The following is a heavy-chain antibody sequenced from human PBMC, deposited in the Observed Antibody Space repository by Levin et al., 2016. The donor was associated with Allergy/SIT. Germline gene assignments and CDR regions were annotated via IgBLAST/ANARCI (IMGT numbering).Heavy chain of an antibody. J-gene: IGHJ5*02. CDR3: ARVLGIVGATNWFDP. V-gene: IGHV1-46*01. CDR2: INPSGGST. Sequence: VRQMPGKGLEWMGIINPSGGSTSYAQKFQGRVTMTRDTSTSTVYMELSSLRSEDTAVYYCARVLGIVGATNWFDPWGQGTLVTVSS. D-gene: IGHD1-26*01.